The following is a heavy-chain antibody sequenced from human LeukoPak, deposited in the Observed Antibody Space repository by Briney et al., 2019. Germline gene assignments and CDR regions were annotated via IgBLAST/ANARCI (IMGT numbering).Heavy chain of an antibody. V-gene: IGHV3-74*03. Sequence: PGGSLRLSCEASGISFGNHWMHWVRQASGKGLMWVSRIKEDGTITMYADSVKGRFTVSRDNAKNTLYLQMNSLRVEDTAMYFCAKSDWLDPWGQGTLVTVSS. CDR1: GISFGNHW. J-gene: IGHJ5*02. CDR2: IKEDGTIT. CDR3: AKSDWLDP.